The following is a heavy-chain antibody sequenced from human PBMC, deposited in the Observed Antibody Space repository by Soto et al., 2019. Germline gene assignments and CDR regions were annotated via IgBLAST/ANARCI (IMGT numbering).Heavy chain of an antibody. CDR1: GFTFSSYS. CDR3: ARDPWYYYDSSGYSNFDY. J-gene: IGHJ4*02. D-gene: IGHD3-22*01. CDR2: ISSSSSYI. Sequence: GGSLRLSCAASGFTFSSYSMNWVRQAPGKGLEWVSSISSSSSYIYYADSMKGRFTISRDNAKNSLYLQMNSLRAEDTAVYYYARDPWYYYDSSGYSNFDYWGQGTLVTVSS. V-gene: IGHV3-21*01.